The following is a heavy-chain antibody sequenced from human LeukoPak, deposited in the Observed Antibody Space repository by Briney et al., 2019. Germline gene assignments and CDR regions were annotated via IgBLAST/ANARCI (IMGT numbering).Heavy chain of an antibody. J-gene: IGHJ4*02. CDR3: ARGPHYYGSGSEDKPLDY. Sequence: GGSLRLSCAASGFTFSSYEMNWVRQAPGKGLEWVSYISSSGSTIYYADSVKGRFTFSRDNAKNSLYLQMNSLRAEDTAVYYCARGPHYYGSGSEDKPLDYWGQGTLVTVSS. D-gene: IGHD3-10*01. CDR1: GFTFSSYE. V-gene: IGHV3-48*03. CDR2: ISSSGSTI.